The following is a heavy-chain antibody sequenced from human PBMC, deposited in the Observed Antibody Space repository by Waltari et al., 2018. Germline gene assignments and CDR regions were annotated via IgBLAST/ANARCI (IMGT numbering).Heavy chain of an antibody. Sequence: QVQLQESGPGLVKPSQTLSLTCTVSGGSISSGSYYWSLIRQPAGKGLEWIGYIYTSGSTNYNPSLKSRVTISVDTSKNQFSLKLSSVTAADTAVYYCARLRVWFRELLHGYYFDYWGQGTLVTVSS. D-gene: IGHD3-10*01. CDR3: ARLRVWFRELLHGYYFDY. CDR2: IYTSGST. J-gene: IGHJ4*02. CDR1: GGSISSGSYY. V-gene: IGHV4-61*09.